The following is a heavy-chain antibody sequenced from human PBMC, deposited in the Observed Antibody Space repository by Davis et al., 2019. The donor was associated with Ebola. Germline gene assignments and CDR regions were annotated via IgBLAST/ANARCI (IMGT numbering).Heavy chain of an antibody. Sequence: GESLKISCAASGFTFSDYYMSWIRQAPGKGLEWVSYISSSTSTIYYADSVKGRFTISRDNAKNSLYLQMNSLRAEDTAVYYCASATMVRGVNMGDYYYYGMDVWGQGTTVTVSS. V-gene: IGHV3-11*04. D-gene: IGHD3-10*01. J-gene: IGHJ6*02. CDR1: GFTFSDYY. CDR2: ISSSTSTI. CDR3: ASATMVRGVNMGDYYYYGMDV.